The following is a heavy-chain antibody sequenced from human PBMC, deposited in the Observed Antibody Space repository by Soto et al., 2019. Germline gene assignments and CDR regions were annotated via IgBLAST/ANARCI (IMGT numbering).Heavy chain of an antibody. Sequence: SETLSLTCTVSGGFISNYYWSWIRQSPGKGLEWIGYIYSTGRTNYNPSLKSRVTISLDTSKSQFSLILSSVTAADTAVYYCAGYIGGWSVGYWGQGALVTVSS. CDR3: AGYIGGWSVGY. CDR1: GGFISNYY. D-gene: IGHD6-19*01. CDR2: IYSTGRT. J-gene: IGHJ4*02. V-gene: IGHV4-59*01.